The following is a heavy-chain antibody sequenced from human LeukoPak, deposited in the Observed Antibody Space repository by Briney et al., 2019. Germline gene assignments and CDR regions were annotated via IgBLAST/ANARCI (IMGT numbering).Heavy chain of an antibody. J-gene: IGHJ4*02. CDR2: ISYDGSNK. Sequence: GGSLRLSCAASGFTFSSYAMHWVRQAPGKGLEWVAVISYDGSNKCYADSVKGRFTISRDNSKNTLYLQMNSLRAEDTAVYYCARGGSGYSPLDYWGQGTLVTVSS. CDR3: ARGGSGYSPLDY. V-gene: IGHV3-30*04. CDR1: GFTFSSYA. D-gene: IGHD3-22*01.